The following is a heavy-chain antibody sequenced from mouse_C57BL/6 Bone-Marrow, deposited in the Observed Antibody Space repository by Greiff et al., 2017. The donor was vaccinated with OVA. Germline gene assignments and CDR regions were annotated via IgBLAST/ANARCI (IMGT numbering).Heavy chain of an antibody. J-gene: IGHJ2*01. CDR3: ARDRGGDY. V-gene: IGHV5-4*01. CDR2: ISDGGSYT. D-gene: IGHD1-1*02. CDR1: GFTFSSYA. Sequence: DVKLVESGGGLVKPGGSLKLSCAASGFTFSSYAMSWVRQTPEKRLEWVATISDGGSYTYYPDNVKGRFTISRDNAKNNLYLQMSHLKSEDTAMYYCARDRGGDYWGQGTTLTVSS.